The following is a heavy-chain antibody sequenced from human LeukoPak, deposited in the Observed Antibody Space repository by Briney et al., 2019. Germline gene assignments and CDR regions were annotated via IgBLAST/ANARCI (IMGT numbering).Heavy chain of an antibody. Sequence: GGSLRLSCAASGFTFSSYAMHWVRQAPGKGLEWVAVISYDGSNKYYADSVKGRFTTSRGNSKNTLYLQMNSLRAEDTAVYYCARDRLRVVPAAIPPYYYYGMDVWGQGTTVTVSS. CDR2: ISYDGSNK. J-gene: IGHJ6*02. CDR1: GFTFSSYA. D-gene: IGHD2-2*02. V-gene: IGHV3-30*04. CDR3: ARDRLRVVPAAIPPYYYYGMDV.